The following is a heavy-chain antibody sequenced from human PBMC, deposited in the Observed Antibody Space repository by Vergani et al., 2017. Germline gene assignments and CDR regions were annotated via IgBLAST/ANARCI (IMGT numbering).Heavy chain of an antibody. CDR2: IRSKAYGQAT. J-gene: IGHJ3*02. CDR1: GFTFGYYA. V-gene: IGHV3-49*03. Sequence: EVQLVESGGDLVQPGRSLRLSCTASGFTFGYYAMDWFRQAPGQGLEWVGGIRSKAYGQATIYAASGKGRFTISRDDSKSIAYLQMNNLQTEDTAMYYCVRDQVTMLRGSDALDIWGQGTMVTVS. D-gene: IGHD3-10*01. CDR3: VRDQVTMLRGSDALDI.